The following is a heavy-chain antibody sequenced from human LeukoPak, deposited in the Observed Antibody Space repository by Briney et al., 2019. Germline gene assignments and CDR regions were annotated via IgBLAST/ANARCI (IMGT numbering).Heavy chain of an antibody. J-gene: IGHJ4*02. CDR1: GFTVSSDY. Sequence: GGSLRLSCTASGFTVSSDYMSWVRQAPGKGLEWVSVVYSGGNTYYADSVKGRFTISRDNSKNTLYLQMNSLRAEDTAVYYCAREPPGGGFDYWGQGTLVAVSS. CDR2: VYSGGNT. CDR3: AREPPGGGFDY. V-gene: IGHV3-66*01. D-gene: IGHD3-16*01.